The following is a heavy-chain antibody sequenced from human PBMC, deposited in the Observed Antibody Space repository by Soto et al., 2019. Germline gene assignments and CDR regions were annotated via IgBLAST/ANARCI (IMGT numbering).Heavy chain of an antibody. D-gene: IGHD5-18*01. V-gene: IGHV3-64D*08. CDR2: ISSNGGIT. J-gene: IGHJ4*02. CDR3: VKGIKQPKGIYYFDY. CDR1: GFTFSSYA. Sequence: GGSLRLSCSASGFTFSSYAMHWVRQAPGKGLEYVSAISSNGGITYYADSVKGRFTISRDNSKNTLYLQMSSLRAEDTAVYYCVKGIKQPKGIYYFDYWGQGTLVTVSS.